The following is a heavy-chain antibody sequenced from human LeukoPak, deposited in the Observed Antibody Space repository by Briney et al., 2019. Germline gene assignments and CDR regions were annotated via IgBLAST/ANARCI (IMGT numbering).Heavy chain of an antibody. CDR1: GGTFSSYA. D-gene: IGHD3-22*01. CDR2: IIPIFGTA. J-gene: IGHJ3*02. CDR3: ARDLVGYYDSRAFDI. Sequence: SVKVSCKASGGTFSSYAISWVRQAPGQGLEWMGGIIPIFGTANYAQKFQGRVTITADESTSTAYMELSSLRSEDTAVYYCARDLVGYYDSRAFDIWGQGTMVTVSS. V-gene: IGHV1-69*01.